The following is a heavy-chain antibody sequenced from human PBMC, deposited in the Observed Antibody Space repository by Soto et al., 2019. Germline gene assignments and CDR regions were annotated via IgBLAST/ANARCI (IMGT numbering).Heavy chain of an antibody. V-gene: IGHV4-34*01. CDR3: ARGRGEIQGP. CDR2: INHSGGT. CDR1: GGSFSDNY. J-gene: IGHJ5*02. Sequence: PSETLSLTCAVYGGSFSDNYWSWIRQPPGKGLEWLGEINHSGGTNHNPSLKSRVTILADTSKKQFSLKLSSVTAADTAVYYCARGRGEIQGPWGQGTLVTVSS. D-gene: IGHD3-16*01.